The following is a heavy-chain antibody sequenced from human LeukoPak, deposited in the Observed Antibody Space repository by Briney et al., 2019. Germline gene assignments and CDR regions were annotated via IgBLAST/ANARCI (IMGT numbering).Heavy chain of an antibody. J-gene: IGHJ4*02. D-gene: IGHD1-14*01. V-gene: IGHV1-2*02. Sequence: EASVKVSCKASGYTFTGYYVHWVRQAPGQGLEWMGWINPNSGDTNYAQKFQGRVTMTPDTAISTAYMELSRLRSDDTAVYYCARTWDPRYLDYWGQGTLVTVSS. CDR1: GYTFTGYY. CDR3: ARTWDPRYLDY. CDR2: INPNSGDT.